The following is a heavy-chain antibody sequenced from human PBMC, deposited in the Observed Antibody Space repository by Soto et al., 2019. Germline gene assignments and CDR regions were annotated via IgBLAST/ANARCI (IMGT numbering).Heavy chain of an antibody. CDR3: ASPSRYSGYDYAYYYGMDV. V-gene: IGHV4-39*01. D-gene: IGHD5-12*01. CDR2: IYYSGST. CDR1: GGSISSSSYY. J-gene: IGHJ6*02. Sequence: SETLSLTCTVAGGSISSSSYYWGWIRQPPGKGLEWIGSIYYSGSTYYNPSLKSRVTISVDTSKNQFSLKLSSVTAADTAVYYCASPSRYSGYDYAYYYGMDVWGQGTTVTVSS.